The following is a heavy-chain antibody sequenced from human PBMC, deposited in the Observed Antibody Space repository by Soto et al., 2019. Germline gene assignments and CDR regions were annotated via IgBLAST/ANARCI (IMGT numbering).Heavy chain of an antibody. CDR3: ADLRMD. CDR1: GGTFGSAA. V-gene: IGHV1-69*06. D-gene: IGHD4-17*01. J-gene: IGHJ6*03. CDR2: IIPIFGTT. Sequence: ASVKVSCKASGGTFGSAAITWVRQAPGQGLEWVGRIIPIFGTTNYAQNLQGRVTISADKSTLTSYMELHILTSDVTALYFLADLRMD.